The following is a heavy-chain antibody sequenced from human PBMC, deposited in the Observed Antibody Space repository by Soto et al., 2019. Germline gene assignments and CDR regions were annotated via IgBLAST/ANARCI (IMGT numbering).Heavy chain of an antibody. CDR2: IYHSGST. V-gene: IGHV4-4*02. J-gene: IGHJ6*02. D-gene: IGHD3-10*01. Sequence: PSDTLSLTCAVSDGSISSSNWWCWVRQSPGKVLEWIGEIYHSGSTNYNPSLKSRVTISVDKSKNQFSLKLSSVTAADTAVYYCARGSGRQVYNYYGMDVWGQGTTVT. CDR3: ARGSGRQVYNYYGMDV. CDR1: DGSISSSNW.